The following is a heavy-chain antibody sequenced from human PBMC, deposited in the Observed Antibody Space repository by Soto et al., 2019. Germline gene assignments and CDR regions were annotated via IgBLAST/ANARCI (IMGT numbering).Heavy chain of an antibody. CDR1: GGSISSSNW. D-gene: IGHD3-10*01. Sequence: SETLSLTCAVSGGSISSSNWWSWVRQPPGKGLEWIGEIYHSGSTNYNPSLKSRVTISVDKSKNQFSLKLSSVTAADTAVYYCAREERRFGSYYYYGMDVWGQGTTVTSP. J-gene: IGHJ6*02. V-gene: IGHV4-4*02. CDR2: IYHSGST. CDR3: AREERRFGSYYYYGMDV.